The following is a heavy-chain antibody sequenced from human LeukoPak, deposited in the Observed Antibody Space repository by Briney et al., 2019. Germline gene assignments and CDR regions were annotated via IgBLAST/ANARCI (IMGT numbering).Heavy chain of an antibody. D-gene: IGHD3-16*02. CDR2: IRYDGSNK. V-gene: IGHV3-30*02. J-gene: IGHJ3*02. CDR3: ASLARAWGYDYVWGSYRYTDRRAFDI. CDR1: GFTFSSYG. Sequence: GGSLRLSCAASGFTFSSYGMHWVRQAPGKGLEWVAFIRYDGSNKYYADSVKGRFTISRDNSKNTLYLQMNSLRAEDTAVYYCASLARAWGYDYVWGSYRYTDRRAFDIWGQGTMVTVSS.